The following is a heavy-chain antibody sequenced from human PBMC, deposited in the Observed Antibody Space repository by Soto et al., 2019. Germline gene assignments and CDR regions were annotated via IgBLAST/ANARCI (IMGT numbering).Heavy chain of an antibody. Sequence: RESLRDSSGASGVIFRRYCMNGVRQALGKGMEWVLFISSSSTYIYHADSVKGRFTISRDNAKNSLYLQMNSLRVEDTAVYYCARVLYGCGTPKGSVHWGQGTLVPVSS. CDR1: GVIFRRYC. CDR3: ARVLYGCGTPKGSVH. J-gene: IGHJ4*02. D-gene: IGHD3-16*01. CDR2: ISSSSTYI. V-gene: IGHV3-21*01.